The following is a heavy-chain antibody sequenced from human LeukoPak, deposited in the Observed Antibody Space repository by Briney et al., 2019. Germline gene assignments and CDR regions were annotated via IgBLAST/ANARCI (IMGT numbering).Heavy chain of an antibody. Sequence: GGSLRLSCAASGFTFSSYAMSWVRQAPGMGLEWVSAISGSGGSTYYADSVKGRFTISRDNSKNTLYLQMNSLRAEDTAVYYCAKVRAVIVVVVAAPAAFGPWGQGTLVTVSS. J-gene: IGHJ5*02. V-gene: IGHV3-23*01. CDR2: ISGSGGST. CDR3: AKVRAVIVVVVAAPAAFGP. CDR1: GFTFSSYA. D-gene: IGHD2-15*01.